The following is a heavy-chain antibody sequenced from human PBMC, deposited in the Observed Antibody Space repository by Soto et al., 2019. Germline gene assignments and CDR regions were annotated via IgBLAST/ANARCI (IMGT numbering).Heavy chain of an antibody. Sequence: QVQLVQSGAEVKKPGSSVKVSCKASGGTFSSYAISWVRQAPGQGLEWMGGIIPIFGTANYAQKFQGRVTITADESTSTAYMELSSLRSEDTAVYYCARDNFRQQLVSYYYYGMDVWGQGTTVTVSS. V-gene: IGHV1-69*01. CDR1: GGTFSSYA. CDR3: ARDNFRQQLVSYYYYGMDV. CDR2: IIPIFGTA. D-gene: IGHD6-13*01. J-gene: IGHJ6*02.